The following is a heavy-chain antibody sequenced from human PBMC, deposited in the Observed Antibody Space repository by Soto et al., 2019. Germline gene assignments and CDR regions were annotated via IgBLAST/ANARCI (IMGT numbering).Heavy chain of an antibody. J-gene: IGHJ4*02. CDR3: AKDLQISPRFYYFDY. D-gene: IGHD2-15*01. V-gene: IGHV3-23*01. CDR1: GFTFRSYA. Sequence: GGSLRLSCATSGFTFRSYAMSWVRQAPGKGLEWVSAISGSGGSTYYADSVKGRFTISRDNSKNTLYLQMNSLRAEDTAVYYCAKDLQISPRFYYFDYWGQGTLDTVSS. CDR2: ISGSGGST.